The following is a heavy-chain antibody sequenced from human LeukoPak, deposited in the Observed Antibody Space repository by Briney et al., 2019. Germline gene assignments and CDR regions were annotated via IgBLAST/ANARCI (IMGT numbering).Heavy chain of an antibody. V-gene: IGHV4-38-2*02. Sequence: SETLSLTCTVSGYSISSGYYWSWIRQPPGKGLEWIGEINHSGSTNYNPSLKSRVTISVDTSKNQFSLKLSSVTAADTAVYYCARYNWNDVRTFDYWGQGTLVTVFS. J-gene: IGHJ4*02. CDR3: ARYNWNDVRTFDY. CDR2: INHSGST. CDR1: GYSISSGYY. D-gene: IGHD1-20*01.